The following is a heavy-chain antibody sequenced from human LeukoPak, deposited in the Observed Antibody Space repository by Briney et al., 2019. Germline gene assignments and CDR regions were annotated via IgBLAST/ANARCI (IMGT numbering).Heavy chain of an antibody. CDR2: ICGGGETT. CDR3: ARDYADYVGYFFFDY. Sequence: GGSLRLSCAASGFTFNNYAMNWVRQAPGKGLEWVSSICGGGETTYYADSAKGRFTISRDNSQNTLYLQMNSLSAEDAAVYYCARDYADYVGYFFFDYWGQGTLVTVSS. J-gene: IGHJ4*02. D-gene: IGHD4-17*01. CDR1: GFTFNNYA. V-gene: IGHV3-23*01.